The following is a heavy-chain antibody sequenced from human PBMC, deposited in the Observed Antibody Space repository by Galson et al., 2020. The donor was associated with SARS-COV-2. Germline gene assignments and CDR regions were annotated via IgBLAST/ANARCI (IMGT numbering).Heavy chain of an antibody. J-gene: IGHJ4*02. Sequence: SGPTLAKPTQTLTLTCTFSGFPLSTSGVGVGWIRQPPGKALEWLALIYWDDDKRYSPSLKSRLSITKDTSKNQVVLTMTNMDPVETATYYCVLRNLNRAAAGIRYWGQGTLVTVSS. D-gene: IGHD6-13*01. CDR2: IYWDDDK. CDR3: VLRNLNRAAAGIRY. CDR1: GFPLSTSGVG. V-gene: IGHV2-5*02.